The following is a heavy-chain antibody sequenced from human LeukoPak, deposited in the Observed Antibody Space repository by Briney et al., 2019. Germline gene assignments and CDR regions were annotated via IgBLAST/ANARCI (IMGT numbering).Heavy chain of an antibody. CDR2: IHYSGST. D-gene: IGHD5-18*01. V-gene: IGHV4-59*01. CDR3: ARDRGTAMVDY. J-gene: IGHJ4*02. CDR1: GGSISSYY. Sequence: SETLSLTCTVSGGSISSYYWSWIRQPPGKGLEWIGYIHYSGSTNYNPSLKSRVTISVDTSKNQFSLKLSSVTAADTAVYYCARDRGTAMVDYWGQGTLVTVSS.